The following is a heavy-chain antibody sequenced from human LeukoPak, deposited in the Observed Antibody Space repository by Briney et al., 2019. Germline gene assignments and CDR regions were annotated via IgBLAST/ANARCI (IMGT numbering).Heavy chain of an antibody. CDR3: ARVLIAAAGWNWFDP. CDR2: IISIFGTA. CDR1: GGTFSSYA. J-gene: IGHJ5*02. D-gene: IGHD6-13*01. V-gene: IGHV1-69*05. Sequence: SVKVSCKASGGTFSSYAISWVRQAPGQGLEWMGGIISIFGTANYAQKFQGRVTITTDESTSTAYMELSSLRSEDTAVYYCARVLIAAAGWNWFDPWGQGTLVTVSS.